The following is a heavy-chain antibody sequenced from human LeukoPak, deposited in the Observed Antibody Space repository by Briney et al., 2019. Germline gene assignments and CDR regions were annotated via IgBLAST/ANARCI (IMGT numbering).Heavy chain of an antibody. CDR2: ISSSGSTI. D-gene: IGHD6-19*01. CDR1: GFTFSSYE. Sequence: GGSLRLSCAASGFTFSSYEMNWVRQAPGKGLEWVSYISSSGSTIYYADSVKGRFTISRDNAKNSLYLQMNSLRAEDTAVYYCARPENSSGWFDFDYWGQGTLVTVSS. J-gene: IGHJ4*02. CDR3: ARPENSSGWFDFDY. V-gene: IGHV3-48*03.